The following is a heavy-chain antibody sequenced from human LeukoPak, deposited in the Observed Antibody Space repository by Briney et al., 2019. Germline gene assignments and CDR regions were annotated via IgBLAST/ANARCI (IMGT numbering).Heavy chain of an antibody. Sequence: GESLKISCKGSGYSFTSYWIGWVRPMPGKGLEWMGIIYPGDSDTRYSPSFQGQVTISADKSISTAYLQWSSLKASDTAMYYCARGYCSGGSCYTPYYGMDVWGQGTTVTVSS. J-gene: IGHJ6*02. D-gene: IGHD2-15*01. CDR1: GYSFTSYW. CDR2: IYPGDSDT. V-gene: IGHV5-51*01. CDR3: ARGYCSGGSCYTPYYGMDV.